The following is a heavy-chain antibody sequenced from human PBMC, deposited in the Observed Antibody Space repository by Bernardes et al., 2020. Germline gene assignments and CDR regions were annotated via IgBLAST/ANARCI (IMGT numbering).Heavy chain of an antibody. V-gene: IGHV4-34*01. CDR3: ARGIADPFRRLRPRVFQH. J-gene: IGHJ1*01. CDR2: INHSGST. D-gene: IGHD5-12*01. CDR1: GGSFSGYY. Sequence: SETLSLTCAVYGGSFSGYYWSWIRQPPGKGLEWIGEINHSGSTNYNPSLKSRVTISVDTSKNQFSLKLSSVTAADTAVYYCARGIADPFRRLRPRVFQHWGQGTLVTVSS.